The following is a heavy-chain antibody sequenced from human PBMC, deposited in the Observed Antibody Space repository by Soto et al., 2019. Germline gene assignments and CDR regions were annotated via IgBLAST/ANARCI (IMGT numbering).Heavy chain of an antibody. D-gene: IGHD1-26*01. CDR2: IYHSGST. J-gene: IGHJ4*02. Sequence: SETLSLTCAVYGYSISSGYYWGWIRQPPGKGLEWIGSIYHSGSTYYNPSLKSRVTISVDTSKGQFSLKLSSVTAADTAVYYCAIRAIVGATFDYWGQGTLFTVSS. CDR3: AIRAIVGATFDY. V-gene: IGHV4-38-2*01. CDR1: GYSISSGYY.